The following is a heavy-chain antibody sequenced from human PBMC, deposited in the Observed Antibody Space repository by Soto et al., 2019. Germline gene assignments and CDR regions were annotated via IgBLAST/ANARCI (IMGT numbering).Heavy chain of an antibody. D-gene: IGHD3-10*01. Sequence: QVQLVESGGGLVKPGGSLRLSCAASGFTFSDYYMSWIRQAPGKGLEWVSYISSSGSTIYYADSVKGRFTISRDNAKNSLYLQMNSLRAEDTAVYYCARDQPMVRGVIHYYYYGMDVWGQGTTVTVSS. CDR2: ISSSGSTI. V-gene: IGHV3-11*01. CDR1: GFTFSDYY. J-gene: IGHJ6*02. CDR3: ARDQPMVRGVIHYYYYGMDV.